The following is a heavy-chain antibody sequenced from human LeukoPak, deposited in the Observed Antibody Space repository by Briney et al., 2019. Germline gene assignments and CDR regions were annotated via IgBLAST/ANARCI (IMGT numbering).Heavy chain of an antibody. CDR3: ARVLWEQRSSAYFDY. Sequence: GGSLRLSCAASGFTFSSYEMNWVRQAPGKGLEWVSYISSSGSTIYYADSVKGRFTISRDNAKNSLYLEMNSLRAEDTAVYYCARVLWEQRSSAYFDYWGQGTLVTVSS. J-gene: IGHJ4*02. CDR1: GFTFSSYE. D-gene: IGHD1-26*01. V-gene: IGHV3-48*03. CDR2: ISSSGSTI.